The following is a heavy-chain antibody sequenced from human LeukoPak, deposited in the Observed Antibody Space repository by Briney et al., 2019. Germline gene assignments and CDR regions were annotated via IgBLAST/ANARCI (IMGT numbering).Heavy chain of an antibody. V-gene: IGHV3-23*01. CDR3: AKRQGSSASCYDY. D-gene: IGHD2-2*01. CDR2: IRGSGVST. CDR1: GFNFISYS. J-gene: IGHJ4*02. Sequence: GGSLRLSCAASGFNFISYSMSWVRQAPGKGLEWVSVIRGSGVSTYYADSVKGRFTIPRDNSKNTLYLQMNNLRAEDTAIYYCAKRQGSSASCYDYWGQGTLVTVSS.